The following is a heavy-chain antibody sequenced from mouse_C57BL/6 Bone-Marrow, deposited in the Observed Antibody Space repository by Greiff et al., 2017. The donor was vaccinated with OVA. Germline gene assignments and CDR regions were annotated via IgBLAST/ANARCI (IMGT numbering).Heavy chain of an antibody. CDR1: GYTFTDYY. CDR2: INPNNGGT. V-gene: IGHV1-26*01. J-gene: IGHJ4*01. CDR3: ARGGTRSYG. D-gene: IGHD1-1*01. Sequence: EVQLQQSGPELVKPGASVKISCKASGYTFTDYYMNWVKQSHGKSLEWIGDINPNNGGTSYNQKFKGKATLTVDKSSSTAYMELRSLTSEDSAVYYCARGGTRSYGGGQGTSVTVSS.